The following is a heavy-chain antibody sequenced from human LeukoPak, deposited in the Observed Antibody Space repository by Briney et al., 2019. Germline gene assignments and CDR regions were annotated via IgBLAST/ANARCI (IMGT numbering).Heavy chain of an antibody. CDR2: ISYDGSNK. Sequence: GGSLRLSCAASGFTFSSYGMHWGRQAPGKGLEWVAVISYDGSNKYYADSVKGRFTISRDNSKNTLYLQMNSLRAEDTAVYYCAKDRTRYYYYGMDVWGQGTMVTVSS. V-gene: IGHV3-30*18. CDR3: AKDRTRYYYYGMDV. CDR1: GFTFSSYG. J-gene: IGHJ6*02.